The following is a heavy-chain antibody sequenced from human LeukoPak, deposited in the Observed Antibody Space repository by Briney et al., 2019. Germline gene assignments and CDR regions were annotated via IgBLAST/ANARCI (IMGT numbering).Heavy chain of an antibody. CDR3: TRHTRYTWKDL. CDR2: IDHSGTT. J-gene: IGHJ5*02. Sequence: SETLSLTCAVHRGSFSGFFWTWIRQPPGKGLEWIGEIDHSGTTNYIPSLQSRVSISIDTSKNHFSLRLSSVTAADTAVYYCTRHTRYTWKDLWGQGTLVTVSS. V-gene: IGHV4-34*01. CDR1: RGSFSGFF. D-gene: IGHD3-16*02.